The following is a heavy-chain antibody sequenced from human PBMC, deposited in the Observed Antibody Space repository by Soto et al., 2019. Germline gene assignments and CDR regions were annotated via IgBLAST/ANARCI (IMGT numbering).Heavy chain of an antibody. CDR1: GFTFSSYV. J-gene: IGHJ4*02. CDR3: AKGSSGWYERFDY. CDR2: IRGSGGST. Sequence: EVQLLESGGGLVQPGGSLRLSCAASGFTFSSYVMSWVRQAPGKGLEWVSAIRGSGGSTYYADSVKGRFTISRDNSKNTLYLQMNSLRAEDTAVYYCAKGSSGWYERFDYWGQGTLVTVSS. V-gene: IGHV3-23*01. D-gene: IGHD6-19*01.